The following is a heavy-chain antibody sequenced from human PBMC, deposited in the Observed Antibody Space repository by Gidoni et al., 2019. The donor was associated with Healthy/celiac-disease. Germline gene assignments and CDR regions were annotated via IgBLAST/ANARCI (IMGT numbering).Heavy chain of an antibody. J-gene: IGHJ4*02. V-gene: IGHV3-73*02. CDR1: GFPFSGSA. D-gene: IGHD3-10*01. CDR3: TRDSYYSRG. Sequence: EVQLVESGGGLVQPGGSLQLSCAASGFPFSGSAMHWVRQASGKGLEWVGRIRSKANSYATAYAASVKGRFTISRDDSKNTAYLQMNSLKTEDTAVYYCTRDSYYSRGWGQGTLVTVSS. CDR2: IRSKANSYAT.